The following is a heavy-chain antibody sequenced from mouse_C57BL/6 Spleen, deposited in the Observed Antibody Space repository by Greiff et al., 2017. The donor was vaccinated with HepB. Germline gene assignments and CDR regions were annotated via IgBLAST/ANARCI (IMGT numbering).Heavy chain of an antibody. D-gene: IGHD2-4*01. Sequence: QVQLQQSGAELARPGASVKLSCKASGYTFTSYGISWVKQRTGQGLEWIGEIYPRSGNTYYNEKFKGKATLTADKSSSTAYMALRSLTSEDSAVYFCARSDYDYGVYAMDYWGQGTSVTVSS. J-gene: IGHJ4*01. CDR2: IYPRSGNT. V-gene: IGHV1-81*01. CDR3: ARSDYDYGVYAMDY. CDR1: GYTFTSYG.